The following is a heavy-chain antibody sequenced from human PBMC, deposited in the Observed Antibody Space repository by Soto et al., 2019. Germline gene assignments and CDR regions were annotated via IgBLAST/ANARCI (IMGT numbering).Heavy chain of an antibody. CDR1: GYTFTTHY. CDR3: XXXXXXXXXXWGGFDC. CDR2: INPDGGST. Sequence: QAQLVQSGAEVKRPGASVKVSCRASGYTFTTHYIHWVRQAPGQGPECLGFINPDGGSTNYPQKFQGRVTMXRXTXXSXXXXXXXXXXXXXXXXXXXXXXXXXXXXXWGGFDCWGQGTLVTVSS. D-gene: IGHD3-16*01. V-gene: IGHV1-46*01. J-gene: IGHJ4*02.